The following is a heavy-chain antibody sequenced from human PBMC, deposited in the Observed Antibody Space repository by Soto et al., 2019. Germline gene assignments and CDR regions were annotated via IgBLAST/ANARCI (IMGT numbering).Heavy chain of an antibody. D-gene: IGHD3-16*01. CDR2: IYSSGST. J-gene: IGHJ4*02. CDR1: GGSINSYY. CDR3: AREVPLGIGFYFDY. V-gene: IGHV4-59*01. Sequence: SETLSLTCTVSGGSINSYYWSWIRQPPGKELEWIGYIYSSGSTNYNPSLKSRVTISLDTSKKQFSLKLTSVTAADTVVYYCAREVPLGIGFYFDYWGQGTLVTVSS.